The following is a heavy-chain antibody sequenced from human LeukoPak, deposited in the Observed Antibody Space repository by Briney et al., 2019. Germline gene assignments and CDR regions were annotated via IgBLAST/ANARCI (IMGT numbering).Heavy chain of an antibody. CDR1: GFTFSDFH. CDR2: ITNSGSDI. CDR3: ARGGRYCSSTSCYGAGDAFDI. V-gene: IGHV3-11*01. J-gene: IGHJ3*02. Sequence: GGSLRLSCVVSGFTFSDFHMSWLRQAPGKGLEWISYITNSGSDIEYADSVKGRFTISWDNAKKSLYLEMNTLRAEDTAIYYCARGGRYCSSTSCYGAGDAFDIWGQGTMVTVSS. D-gene: IGHD2-2*01.